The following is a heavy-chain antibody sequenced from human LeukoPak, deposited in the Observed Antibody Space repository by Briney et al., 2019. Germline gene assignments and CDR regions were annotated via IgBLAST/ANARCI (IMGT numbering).Heavy chain of an antibody. Sequence: GGSLRLSCAASGFTFSSYSMNWVRQAPGKGLEWVSSISRSSSYIYYADSVKGRFTISRDNAKNSLYLQMNSVRAEDTRVYYCARGAYGANGLDYWGQGTLVTVSS. CDR2: ISRSSSYI. CDR1: GFTFSSYS. J-gene: IGHJ4*02. D-gene: IGHD4-23*01. V-gene: IGHV3-21*01. CDR3: ARGAYGANGLDY.